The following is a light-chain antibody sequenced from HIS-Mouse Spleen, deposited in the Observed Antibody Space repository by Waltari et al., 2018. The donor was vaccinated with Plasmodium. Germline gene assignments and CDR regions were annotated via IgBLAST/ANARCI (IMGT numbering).Light chain of an antibody. CDR3: QVWDNSSDHVV. CDR1: NIGRKS. CDR2: SDS. J-gene: IGLJ2*01. V-gene: IGLV3-21*02. Sequence: SYVLTQPPSVSVSPGQTARISCGGNNIGRKSVHWYQQKPVQAHVLGVYSDSDRPSGIPERFYGSNSGNTATLTISRVEAGDEADYYCQVWDNSSDHVVFGGGTKLTVL.